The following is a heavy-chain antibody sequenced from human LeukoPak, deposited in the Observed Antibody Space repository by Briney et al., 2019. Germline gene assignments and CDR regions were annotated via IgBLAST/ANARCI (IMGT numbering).Heavy chain of an antibody. CDR1: GGSISSYY. CDR2: IYYSGST. V-gene: IGHV4-59*01. CDR3: ARVWCSGGSCYSGELGWFDP. Sequence: SETLSLTCTVSGGSISSYYWSWIRQPPGKGLEWIGYIYYSGSTNYNPSLKSRVTISVDTSKNQFSLKLSSVTAADTAVYYCARVWCSGGSCYSGELGWFDPWGQGTLVTVSS. D-gene: IGHD2-15*01. J-gene: IGHJ5*02.